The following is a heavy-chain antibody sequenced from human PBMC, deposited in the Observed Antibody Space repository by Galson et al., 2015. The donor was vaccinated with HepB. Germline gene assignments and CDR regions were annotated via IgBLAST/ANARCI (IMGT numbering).Heavy chain of an antibody. CDR2: VYYSGST. CDR3: ARVLGYCSTTSCYARFDP. CDR1: GGSISSYY. J-gene: IGHJ5*02. V-gene: IGHV4-59*01. D-gene: IGHD2-2*01. Sequence: SETLSLTCTVSGGSISSYYWSWIRQPPGKGLEWIGYVYYSGSTNYNPSLKSRVTISVDTSKNQFSLTLSSVTVADTAVYYCARVLGYCSTTSCYARFDPWGQGTLVTVSS.